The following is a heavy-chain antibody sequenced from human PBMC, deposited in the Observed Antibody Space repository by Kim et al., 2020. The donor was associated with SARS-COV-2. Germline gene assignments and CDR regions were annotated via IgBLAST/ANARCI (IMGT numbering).Heavy chain of an antibody. CDR3: ARVMPGTGRKSAVNAFDY. D-gene: IGHD1-1*01. J-gene: IGHJ4*02. Sequence: SETLSLTCTVSGDSIDTGAWWTWVRQPPGKRLEWIGEIHHTGGTISNPSLKRRFTILVDKSKNQFSLNVTSVTAADTAVYFCARVMPGTGRKSAVNAFDYWGQGALVTVSS. CDR1: GDSIDTGAW. V-gene: IGHV4-4*02. CDR2: IHHTGGT.